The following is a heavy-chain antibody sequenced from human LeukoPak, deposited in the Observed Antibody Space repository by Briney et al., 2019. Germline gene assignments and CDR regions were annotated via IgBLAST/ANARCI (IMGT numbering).Heavy chain of an antibody. CDR2: VSWDSGNV. CDR3: AKAVYGDFQSTVDY. CDR1: GFIFEEYA. V-gene: IGHV3-9*01. J-gene: IGHJ4*02. D-gene: IGHD4-17*01. Sequence: PGRSLRLSCAASGFIFEEYALHWVRQPPGKGLEGVSGVSWDSGNVGYADSVKGRFTISRDNAKNFLYLQMSSLRAEDTALYYCAKAVYGDFQSTVDYWGRGTLVTVSS.